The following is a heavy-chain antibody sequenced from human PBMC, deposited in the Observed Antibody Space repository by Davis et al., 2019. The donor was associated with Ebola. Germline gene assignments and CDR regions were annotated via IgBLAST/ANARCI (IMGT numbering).Heavy chain of an antibody. D-gene: IGHD6-13*01. CDR2: IYYSGST. V-gene: IGHV4-39*01. J-gene: IGHJ4*02. Sequence: SETLSLTCTVSGGSVSSGSYYWSWIRQPPGKGLEWIGYIYYSGSTYYNPSLKSRVTISVDTSKNQFSLKLSSVTAADTAVYYCARRRYSRPFDYWGQGTLVTVSS. CDR1: GGSVSSGSYY. CDR3: ARRRYSRPFDY.